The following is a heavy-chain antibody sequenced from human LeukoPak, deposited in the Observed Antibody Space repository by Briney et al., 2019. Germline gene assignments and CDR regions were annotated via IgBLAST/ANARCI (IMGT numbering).Heavy chain of an antibody. V-gene: IGHV1-2*06. CDR3: ARASILRYFDWLLNN. Sequence: ASVKVSCKTSGYTFTGYYMHWVRQAPGQGLEWMGRINPNSGGTNYAQKFQGRVTMTRDTSISTAYMELSRLRSDDPAVHYCARASILRYFDWLLNNWGQGTLVTVSS. CDR2: INPNSGGT. CDR1: GYTFTGYY. J-gene: IGHJ4*02. D-gene: IGHD3-9*01.